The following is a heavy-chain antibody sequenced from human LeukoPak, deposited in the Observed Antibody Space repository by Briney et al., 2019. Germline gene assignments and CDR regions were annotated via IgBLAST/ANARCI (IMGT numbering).Heavy chain of an antibody. Sequence: GGSLRLSCAASGFTFVSYNMDWVRQAPGKGLEWVSYISSSSSLIYYAGSVKGRFTVSRDSAKRSLYLQMNSLRAEDTAVYYCARDGNRDGDMDVWGKGTTVTVSS. CDR3: ARDGNRDGDMDV. CDR1: GFTFVSYN. D-gene: IGHD1-1*01. V-gene: IGHV3-48*01. J-gene: IGHJ6*03. CDR2: ISSSSSLI.